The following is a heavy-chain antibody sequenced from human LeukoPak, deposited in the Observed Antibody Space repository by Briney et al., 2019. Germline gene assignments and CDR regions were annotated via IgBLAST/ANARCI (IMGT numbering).Heavy chain of an antibody. J-gene: IGHJ6*02. D-gene: IGHD6-6*01. CDR2: ISSSSSYI. Sequence: PGGSLRLSCAASGFTFSSYSMNWVRQAPGKGLEWVSSISSSSSYIYYADSVKGRFTISRDNAKNSLYLQMNSLRAEDTAVYYCARDLSSSLETYGMDVWGQGTTVTVSS. CDR3: ARDLSSSLETYGMDV. V-gene: IGHV3-21*01. CDR1: GFTFSSYS.